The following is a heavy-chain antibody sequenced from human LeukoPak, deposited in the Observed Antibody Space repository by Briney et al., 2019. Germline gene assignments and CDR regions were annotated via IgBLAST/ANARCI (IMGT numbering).Heavy chain of an antibody. CDR1: GFTFSSYW. Sequence: GGSLRLSCAASGFTFSSYWMSWVRRAPGKGPEWVANIKQDGGEKYYVDSVGGRFTISRDNAKNSLYLQMNSLRAEDTAVYYCARMYISSWYVCDHWGQGTLVTVSS. CDR3: ARMYISSWYVCDH. CDR2: IKQDGGEK. J-gene: IGHJ4*02. V-gene: IGHV3-7*01. D-gene: IGHD6-13*01.